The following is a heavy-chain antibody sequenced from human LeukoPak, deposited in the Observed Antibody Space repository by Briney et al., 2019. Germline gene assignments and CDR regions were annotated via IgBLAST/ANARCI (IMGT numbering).Heavy chain of an antibody. CDR3: AKGEGITGTATPDY. CDR2: MSHDGNNK. D-gene: IGHD1-20*01. V-gene: IGHV3-30*18. Sequence: GGSLRLSCAASGFTFSSYWMHWVRQAPGKGLEWMAVMSHDGNNKNYADSVKGRFTISRDNSKNTLFLQMNSLRAEDTAVYYCAKGEGITGTATPDYWGQGTLLTVSS. J-gene: IGHJ4*02. CDR1: GFTFSSYW.